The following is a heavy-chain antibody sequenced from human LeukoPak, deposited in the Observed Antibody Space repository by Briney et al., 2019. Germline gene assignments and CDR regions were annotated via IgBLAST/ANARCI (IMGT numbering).Heavy chain of an antibody. CDR2: MNPNSGST. J-gene: IGHJ4*02. D-gene: IGHD3-9*01. CDR3: ARRPSKYYDILTGYYRSEFDY. V-gene: IGHV1-8*01. CDR1: GYTFTSYD. Sequence: ASVKVSCKASGYTFTSYDINWVRQATGQGLEWMGWMNPNSGSTGYAQKFQGRVTMTRNTSISTAYMELSSLRSEDTAVYYCARRPSKYYDILTGYYRSEFDYWGQGTLVTVSS.